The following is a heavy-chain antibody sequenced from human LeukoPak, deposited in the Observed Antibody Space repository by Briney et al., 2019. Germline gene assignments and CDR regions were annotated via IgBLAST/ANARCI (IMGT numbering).Heavy chain of an antibody. D-gene: IGHD1-14*01. CDR1: GYTFTGYY. CDR2: INPNSGGT. J-gene: IGHJ4*02. CDR3: ARGASNSAKIGSPIDY. V-gene: IGHV1-2*02. Sequence: ASVKVSCKASGYTFTGYYMHWVRQAPGQGLGWMGWINPNSGGTNYAQKFQGRVTMTRDTSISTAYMELSRLRSDDTAVYYCARGASNSAKIGSPIDYWGQGTLVTVSS.